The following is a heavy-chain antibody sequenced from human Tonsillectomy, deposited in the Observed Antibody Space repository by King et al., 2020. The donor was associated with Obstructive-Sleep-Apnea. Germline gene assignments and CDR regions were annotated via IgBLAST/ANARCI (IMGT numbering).Heavy chain of an antibody. V-gene: IGHV3-30*02. D-gene: IGHD6-19*01. CDR2: IRYDGSNK. CDR3: AKARPGVAVAGVDY. CDR1: GFTFSGFG. Sequence: VQLVESGGGVIQSGGSLRLSCAASGFTFSGFGMHWVRQAPGKGLEWVAFIRYDGSNKYYADSVKGRFTISRDNSKNTLYLQMNSLRAEDTAVFYCAKARPGVAVAGVDYWGQGTLVTVSS. J-gene: IGHJ4*02.